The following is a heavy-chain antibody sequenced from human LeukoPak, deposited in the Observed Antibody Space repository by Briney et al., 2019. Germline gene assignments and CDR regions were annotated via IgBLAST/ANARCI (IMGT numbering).Heavy chain of an antibody. V-gene: IGHV4-39*01. Sequence: SETLSLTCTVSGGSISSDNYYWGWIRQPPGKGLEWIGGVYNTGTTYSNPSLKSRVTISVDTSKNQFSLRLSSVTAADTAVYYCARHVSVAVTNFFDYWGKGTLVTVSS. CDR1: GGSISSDNYY. CDR2: VYNTGTT. D-gene: IGHD6-19*01. CDR3: ARHVSVAVTNFFDY. J-gene: IGHJ4*02.